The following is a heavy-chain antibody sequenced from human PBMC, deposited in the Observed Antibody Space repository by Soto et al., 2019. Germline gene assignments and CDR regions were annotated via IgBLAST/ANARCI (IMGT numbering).Heavy chain of an antibody. CDR3: AKDCRRLAVTGSAFDS. CDR1: GFTLNDYA. Sequence: HPVGSLRLSCAASGFTLNDYAMALVRQAPGQGLEWVSSISGSGGHSSYVDSVRGRFTISRDNVNNILSLDMSDLRAEDTALYYCAKDCRRLAVTGSAFDSWGQGALVTVSS. CDR2: ISGSGGHS. V-gene: IGHV3-23*01. D-gene: IGHD6-19*01. J-gene: IGHJ4*02.